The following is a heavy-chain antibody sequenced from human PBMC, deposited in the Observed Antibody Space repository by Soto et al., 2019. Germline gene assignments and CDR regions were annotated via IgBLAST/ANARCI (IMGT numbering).Heavy chain of an antibody. Sequence: NPSETLSLTCTVSGGSISSYYWSWIRQPAGKGLEWIGRIYTSGSTNYNPSLKSRVTMSVDTSKNQFSLKLSSVTAADTAVYYCAGVEVSGWYGLTAIWGQGTLVTVSS. V-gene: IGHV4-4*07. J-gene: IGHJ4*02. CDR2: IYTSGST. CDR1: GGSISSYY. CDR3: AGVEVSGWYGLTAI. D-gene: IGHD6-19*01.